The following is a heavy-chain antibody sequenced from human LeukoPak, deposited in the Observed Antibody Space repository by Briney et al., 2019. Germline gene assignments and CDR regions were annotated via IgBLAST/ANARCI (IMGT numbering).Heavy chain of an antibody. D-gene: IGHD4-17*01. CDR1: GGSMSSYY. V-gene: IGHV4-59*01. CDR3: ARWSVGGDYVFLDY. J-gene: IGHJ4*02. Sequence: PSETLSLTCTVSGGSMSSYYWSWIRQPPGKGLEWIGYIYYSGSTNYNPSLKSQVTISVDTSKNQFSLKLSSVTAADTAVYYCARWSVGGDYVFLDYWGQGTLVTVSS. CDR2: IYYSGST.